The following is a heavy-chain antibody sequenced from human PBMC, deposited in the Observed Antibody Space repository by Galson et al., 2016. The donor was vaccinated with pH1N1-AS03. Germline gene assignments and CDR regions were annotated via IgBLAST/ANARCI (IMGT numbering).Heavy chain of an antibody. D-gene: IGHD3-3*01. CDR1: GGSITNYY. CDR2: IYYNGPA. V-gene: IGHV4-59*01. Sequence: SETLSLTCTVSGGSITNYYWTWIRQPPGKGLEWIGYIYYNGPANYNPSLNSRVTISADTSKKQFFLNLTSVTAADTAVYLCARRFVERLVEDLSEAFDMWGQGTMVTVSS. CDR3: ARRFVERLVEDLSEAFDM. J-gene: IGHJ3*02.